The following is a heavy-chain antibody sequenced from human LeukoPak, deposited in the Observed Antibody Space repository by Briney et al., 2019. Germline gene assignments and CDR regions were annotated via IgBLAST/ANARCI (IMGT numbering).Heavy chain of an antibody. CDR2: THYSGST. D-gene: IGHD6-13*01. CDR1: GGSISSYY. Sequence: PSETLSLTCTVSGGSISSYYWSWIRQPPGKGLEWIGYTHYSGSTKYNPSLKSRLTISVDTSKNQFSLKLSSVTAADTAVYYCARGIADYMDVWGKGTTVTASS. J-gene: IGHJ6*03. CDR3: ARGIADYMDV. V-gene: IGHV4-59*08.